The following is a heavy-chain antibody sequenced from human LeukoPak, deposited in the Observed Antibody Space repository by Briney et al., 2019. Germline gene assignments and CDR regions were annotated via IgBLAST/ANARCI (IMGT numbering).Heavy chain of an antibody. CDR2: IDTAGDP. Sequence: PGGSLRLSCAASGFTFSNYDMHWVRQETGKGLEWVSAIDTAGDPYYAGSVKGRFTISRENAKNSLYLQMNSLRAGDTAVYYCVREPMMRGGYCYLDFWGQGTLVTVSS. J-gene: IGHJ4*02. CDR1: GFTFSNYD. V-gene: IGHV3-13*05. CDR3: VREPMMRGGYCYLDF. D-gene: IGHD2-21*02.